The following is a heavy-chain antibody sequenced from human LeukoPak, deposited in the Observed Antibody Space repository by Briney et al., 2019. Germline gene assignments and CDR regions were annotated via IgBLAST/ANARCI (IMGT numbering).Heavy chain of an antibody. V-gene: IGHV4-31*03. CDR2: IYYSGST. CDR1: GGSISGGIYR. D-gene: IGHD3-9*01. J-gene: IGHJ6*02. Sequence: SETLSLTCTVSGGSISGGIYRWGWIRQPPGKGLEWIGYIYYSGSTYYNPSLKSRVTISVDTSKNQFSLKLSSVTAADTAVYYCARSTNYDILTGRRYYYYGMDVWGQGTTVTVSS. CDR3: ARSTNYDILTGRRYYYYGMDV.